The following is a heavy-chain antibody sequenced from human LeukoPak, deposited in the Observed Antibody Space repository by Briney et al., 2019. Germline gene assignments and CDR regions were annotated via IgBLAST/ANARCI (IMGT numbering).Heavy chain of an antibody. V-gene: IGHV3-48*03. CDR1: GIHLSNYE. CDR3: ARAYLPYFDY. J-gene: IGHJ4*02. CDR2: ISSSGSTI. Sequence: GFLRPSWATFGIHLSNYEKNWVRQAPGKGLGWVSYISSSGSTIYYADSVKGRFTISRDNAKNSLYLQMNSLRAEDTAVYYCARAYLPYFDYWGQGTLVTVSS.